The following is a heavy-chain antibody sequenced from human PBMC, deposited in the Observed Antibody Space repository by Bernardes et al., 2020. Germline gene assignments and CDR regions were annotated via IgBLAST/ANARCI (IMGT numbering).Heavy chain of an antibody. D-gene: IGHD4-17*01. CDR1: VFTFSSYS. V-gene: IGHV3-21*01. Sequence: SLRLSCAASVFTFSSYSMNWIRQAPGQGLEWVSSSSSSSSYIYYADSVKGRFTISRDNAKNSLYLQMNSLRAEDTAVYYCARATVTTYWFDPWGQGTLVTVSS. CDR3: ARATVTTYWFDP. J-gene: IGHJ5*02. CDR2: SSSSSSYI.